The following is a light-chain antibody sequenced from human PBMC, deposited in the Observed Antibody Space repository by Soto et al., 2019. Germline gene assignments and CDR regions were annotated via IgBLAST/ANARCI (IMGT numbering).Light chain of an antibody. V-gene: IGKV1-5*03. CDR2: KAS. J-gene: IGKJ1*01. CDR3: QQYNHLWT. CDR1: QSISSW. Sequence: DIQMTQSPSTLSASVGDRVTITCRASQSISSWLAWYQQKPGKVPKLLIQKASNLESGVPSRFSGSGSGTEFTLTISSLQPDDFATYYCQQYNHLWTFGQGTKVEMK.